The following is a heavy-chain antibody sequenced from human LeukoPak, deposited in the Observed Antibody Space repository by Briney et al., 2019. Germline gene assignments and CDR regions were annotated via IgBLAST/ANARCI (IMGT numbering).Heavy chain of an antibody. CDR1: GFTFSSYS. CDR2: ISASSNFI. V-gene: IGHV3-21*01. D-gene: IGHD6-19*01. CDR3: ARDPGYSSGWFDY. Sequence: GGSLRLSCAASGFTFSSYSMSWVRQAPGKGLEWVSSISASSNFISYADSVKGRFTISRDNAKKSQYLQMNSVRAEDTAVYYCARDPGYSSGWFDYWGQGALVTVSS. J-gene: IGHJ4*02.